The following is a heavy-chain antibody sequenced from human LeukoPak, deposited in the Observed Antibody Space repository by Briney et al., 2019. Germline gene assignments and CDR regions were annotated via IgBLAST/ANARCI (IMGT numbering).Heavy chain of an antibody. D-gene: IGHD6-6*01. CDR2: INHGGST. V-gene: IGHV4-34*01. CDR1: GGSFSGYY. CDR3: ARVAARRFDY. J-gene: IGHJ4*02. Sequence: SETLSLTCAVYGGSFSGYYWSWIRQPPGKGLEWIGEINHGGSTNYNPSLKSRVTISVDTSKNQFSLKLSSVTAADTAVYYCARVAARRFDYWGQGTLVTVSS.